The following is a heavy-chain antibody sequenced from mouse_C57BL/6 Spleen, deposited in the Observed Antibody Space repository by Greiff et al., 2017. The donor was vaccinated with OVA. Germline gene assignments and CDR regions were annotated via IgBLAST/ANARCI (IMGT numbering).Heavy chain of an antibody. D-gene: IGHD1-1*01. CDR2: IRLKSDNYAT. V-gene: IGHV6-3*01. CDR1: GFPFSNYW. Sequence: EVKVEESGGGLVQPGGSMKLSCVASGFPFSNYWMNWVRQSPEKGLEWVAQIRLKSDNYATHYAESVKGRFTISRDDSKSSVYLQMNNLRAEDTGIYYCTEDYGSSYGFAYWGQGTLVTVSA. J-gene: IGHJ3*01. CDR3: TEDYGSSYGFAY.